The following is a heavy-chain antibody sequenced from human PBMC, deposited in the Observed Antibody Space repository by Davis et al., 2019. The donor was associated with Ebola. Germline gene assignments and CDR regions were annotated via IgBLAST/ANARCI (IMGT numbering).Heavy chain of an antibody. V-gene: IGHV3-23*01. CDR2: ISGSGGST. CDR3: ATWELSSSWHYFDY. J-gene: IGHJ4*02. Sequence: GESLKISCAASGFTFSSYAMSWVRQAPGKGLEWVSAISGSGGSTYYADSVKGRFTISRDNSKSTLYLQMNSLRDEDTAVYYCATWELSSSWHYFDYWGQGTLVTVSS. CDR1: GFTFSSYA. D-gene: IGHD6-13*01.